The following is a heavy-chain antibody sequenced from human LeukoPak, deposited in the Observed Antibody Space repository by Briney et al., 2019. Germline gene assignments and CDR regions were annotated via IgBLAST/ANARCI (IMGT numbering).Heavy chain of an antibody. J-gene: IGHJ3*02. D-gene: IGHD3-22*01. CDR2: IYYSGST. CDR3: ASGDYYYDSSGYYPDAFDI. V-gene: IGHV4-59*01. Sequence: SETLSLTCTVSGGSISSYYWSWIRQPPGNGLEWIGYIYYSGSTNYNPSLKSRVTISVDTSKNQFSLKLSSVTAADTAVYYCASGDYYYDSSGYYPDAFDIWGQGTMVTVSS. CDR1: GGSISSYY.